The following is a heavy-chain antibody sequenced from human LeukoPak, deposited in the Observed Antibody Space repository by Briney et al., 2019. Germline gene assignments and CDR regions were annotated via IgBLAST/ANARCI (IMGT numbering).Heavy chain of an antibody. V-gene: IGHV4-39*01. J-gene: IGHJ5*02. CDR3: ASHYYYGAGSYYNRWFDP. CDR1: GGSINSSNYY. D-gene: IGHD3-10*01. CDR2: MDYTGSA. Sequence: SETLSLTCTVSGGSINSSNYYWGWIRQPPGKGLECIGTMDYTGSAYYNPSLKSRVTISVDTSKNQFSLKLSSATAADTALYYCASHYYYGAGSYYNRWFDPWGQGTLVTVSS.